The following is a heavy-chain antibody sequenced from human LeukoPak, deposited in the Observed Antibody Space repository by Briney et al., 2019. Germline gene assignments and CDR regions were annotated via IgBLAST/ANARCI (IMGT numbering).Heavy chain of an antibody. CDR1: GYTFTSYY. V-gene: IGHV1-46*01. CDR2: INPSGGST. CDR3: ARGLRFGGVIVKWAPIFSYYFDY. D-gene: IGHD3-16*02. Sequence: ASVKVSCKASGYTFTSYYMHWVRQAPGQGLEWMGIINPSGGSTSYAQKFQGRVTMTRDMSTSTVYMELSSLRSEDTAVYYCARGLRFGGVIVKWAPIFSYYFDYWGQGTLVTVSS. J-gene: IGHJ4*02.